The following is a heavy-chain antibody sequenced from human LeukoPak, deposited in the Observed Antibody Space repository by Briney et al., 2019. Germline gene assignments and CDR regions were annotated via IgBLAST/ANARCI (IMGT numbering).Heavy chain of an antibody. CDR3: ATERPFSSGTYYNA. CDR2: IGGNSGYT. CDR1: GFTFKNYA. V-gene: IGHV3-23*01. Sequence: GGSLRLSCAASGFTFKNYAMSWVRQAPGKGLEWASTIGGNSGYTYYSDSVKGRFTISRDNSRNTLYLQMTSLRVDDTAVYLCATERPFSSGTYYNAWGQGTLVIVSS. J-gene: IGHJ5*02. D-gene: IGHD3-10*01.